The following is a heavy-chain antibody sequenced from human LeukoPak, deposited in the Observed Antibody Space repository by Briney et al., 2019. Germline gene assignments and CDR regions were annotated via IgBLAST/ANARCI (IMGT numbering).Heavy chain of an antibody. D-gene: IGHD3-3*01. J-gene: IGHJ5*02. Sequence: PGGSLRLSCAASGFTFSTSDMHWVRQAPGKGLEWVACIYPDGNQKDYADSVKGRVIISRDNSKNILFLQMNSLRPEDTAVYYCAKDWSGDYNWSDPWGQGTLVTVSS. CDR1: GFTFSTSD. V-gene: IGHV3-30*02. CDR2: IYPDGNQK. CDR3: AKDWSGDYNWSDP.